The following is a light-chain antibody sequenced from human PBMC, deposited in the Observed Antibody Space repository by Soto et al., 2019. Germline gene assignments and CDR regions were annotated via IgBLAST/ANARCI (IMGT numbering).Light chain of an antibody. CDR3: QQYGSSPFT. V-gene: IGKV3-20*01. CDR1: QSVSSSY. CDR2: GAS. Sequence: EMVLTQSPGTLSLSPGERATLSFRASQSVSSSYLAWYQQKPGQSPRILIYGASSRATGIPDRFIGSGSGTDFTLTISRLEPEDFSVYYCQQYGSSPFTCGPGTKVDIK. J-gene: IGKJ3*01.